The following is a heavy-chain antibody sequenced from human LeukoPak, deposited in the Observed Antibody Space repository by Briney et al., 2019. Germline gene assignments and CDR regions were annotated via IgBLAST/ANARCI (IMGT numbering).Heavy chain of an antibody. CDR1: EGTVSRYP. CDR2: IIPIFGTA. D-gene: IGHD2-2*02. Sequence: ASVKVSCKASEGTVSRYPISWVRQAPGQGLEWMGRIIPIFGTANYAQKFQGRVTITADESTSTAYMELSSLRSEDTAVYYCARDRPGRYCSTISCYSASPFDPWGQGTLVTVSS. J-gene: IGHJ5*02. CDR3: ARDRPGRYCSTISCYSASPFDP. V-gene: IGHV1-69*13.